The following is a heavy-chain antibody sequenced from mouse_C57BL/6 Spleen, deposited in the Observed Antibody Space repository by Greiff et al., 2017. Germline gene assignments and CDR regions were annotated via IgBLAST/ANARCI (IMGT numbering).Heavy chain of an antibody. CDR2: INPYNGDT. J-gene: IGHJ3*01. V-gene: IGHV1-20*01. Sequence: VQLQQSGPELVKPGDSVKISCKASGYSFTGYFMNWVMQSHGKSLEWIGRINPYNGDTFYNQKFKGKATLTVDKSSSTAHMELRSLTSEDSAVYYCARAYYSNYEGFAYWGQGTLVTVSA. CDR3: ARAYYSNYEGFAY. D-gene: IGHD2-5*01. CDR1: GYSFTGYF.